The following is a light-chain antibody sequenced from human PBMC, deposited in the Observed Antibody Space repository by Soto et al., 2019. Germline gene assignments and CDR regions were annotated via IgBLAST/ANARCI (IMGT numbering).Light chain of an antibody. Sequence: EIVLTQSTGTLSLSPGERATLSCRASQSVSGSRLAWYQQKPGQAPRLLIYGASNRATGIPDRFSGGGSGTDFTLTISRLAPEDFALYYCQHYDTSPITFGQGTRLEI. J-gene: IGKJ5*01. CDR1: QSVSGSR. V-gene: IGKV3-20*01. CDR2: GAS. CDR3: QHYDTSPIT.